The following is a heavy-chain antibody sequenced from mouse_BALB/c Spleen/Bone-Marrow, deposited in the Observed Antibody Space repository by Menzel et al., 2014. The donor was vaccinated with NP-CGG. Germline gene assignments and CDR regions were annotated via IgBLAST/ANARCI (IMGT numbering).Heavy chain of an antibody. Sequence: EVKLMESGGGLVKPGGSLKLSGAASGFTFSDYYMYWVRQTPEKRLEWVATISDGGSYTYYPDSVKGRFTISRDNAKNNRYLQMSSLKSEDTAMYYCANYYGSTWFAYWGQGTLVTVSA. CDR1: GFTFSDYY. CDR2: ISDGGSYT. V-gene: IGHV5-4*02. D-gene: IGHD1-1*01. J-gene: IGHJ3*01. CDR3: ANYYGSTWFAY.